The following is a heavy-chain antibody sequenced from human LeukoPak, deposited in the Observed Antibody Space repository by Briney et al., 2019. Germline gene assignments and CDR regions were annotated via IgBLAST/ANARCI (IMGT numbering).Heavy chain of an antibody. Sequence: GGSLRLSCAASGFTFSSYGMHWARQAPGKGLEWVAVIWYDGSNKYYADSVKGRFTISRDNSKNTLYLQMNSLRAEDTAVYYCARDLGRIVGATIDDYWGQGTLVTVSS. CDR1: GFTFSSYG. CDR3: ARDLGRIVGATIDDY. J-gene: IGHJ4*02. D-gene: IGHD1-26*01. V-gene: IGHV3-33*01. CDR2: IWYDGSNK.